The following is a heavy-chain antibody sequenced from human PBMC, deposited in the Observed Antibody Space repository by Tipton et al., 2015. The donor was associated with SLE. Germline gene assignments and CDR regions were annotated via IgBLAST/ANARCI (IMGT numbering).Heavy chain of an antibody. D-gene: IGHD1/OR15-1a*01. CDR2: ISYSGRT. CDR1: SGSISSTSY. J-gene: IGHJ6*03. CDR3: ARMGRLRPGTTTFHYYMDV. V-gene: IGHV4-39*07. Sequence: TLSLTCSVSSGSISSTSYWGWIRLAPGKGLEWIGSISYSGRTFHSPSLRSPVTMSVDTSKSQFSLRLASVTAADTAVYYCARMGRLRPGTTTFHYYMDVWGKGTSVAVS.